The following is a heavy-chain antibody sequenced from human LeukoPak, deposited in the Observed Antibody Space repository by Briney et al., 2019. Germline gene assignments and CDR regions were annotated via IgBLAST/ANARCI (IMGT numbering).Heavy chain of an antibody. CDR1: GFTFSTYW. D-gene: IGHD2-15*01. V-gene: IGHV3-7*01. CDR2: ISPDGSDK. J-gene: IGHJ4*02. Sequence: GGSLRLSCVASGFTFSTYWMNWVRQAPGKGLEGVGTISPDGSDKYYVDSVKGRFTISRDNAKTSLYLQINSLRADDTALYFCARGIVVVVGASDHFDYWGQGTLITVSS. CDR3: ARGIVVVVGASDHFDY.